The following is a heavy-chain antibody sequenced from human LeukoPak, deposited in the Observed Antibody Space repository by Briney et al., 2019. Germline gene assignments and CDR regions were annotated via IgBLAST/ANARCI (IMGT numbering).Heavy chain of an antibody. D-gene: IGHD1-26*01. V-gene: IGHV4-61*08. CDR3: ARTQSQSGSYRYYFGY. CDR2: IYYISNT. CDR1: GVSLGIAGYY. Sequence: SETLSLTCTVSGVSLGIAGYYWNWIRQPPGGGLEWIAHIYYISNTNYNPSLKSRVTMSLNPSGNQFSLKLNSVTAADTAMYYCARTQSQSGSYRYYFGYWGQGTLVTVSS. J-gene: IGHJ4*02.